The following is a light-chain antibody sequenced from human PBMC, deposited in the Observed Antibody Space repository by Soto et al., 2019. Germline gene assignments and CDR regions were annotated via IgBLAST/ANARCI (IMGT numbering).Light chain of an antibody. J-gene: IGKJ5*01. CDR1: QSVSSN. CDR3: QQYIKWPIT. Sequence: EIVMTQSPATLSLSPGETATLSCRASQSVSSNLAWYQQKPGQAPRLLIYGASTRATGIPARFSGSGSGTEFTLTIRSLQSEDFAVYYCQQYIKWPITFGQWTRLEIK. V-gene: IGKV3-15*01. CDR2: GAS.